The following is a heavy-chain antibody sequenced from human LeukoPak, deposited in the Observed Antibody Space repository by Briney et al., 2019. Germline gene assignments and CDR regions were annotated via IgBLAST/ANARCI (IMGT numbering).Heavy chain of an antibody. V-gene: IGHV1-58*01. J-gene: IGHJ4*02. CDR1: GFTFTSSA. CDR3: ARGLRYSYGYFH. CDR2: IVVGSGNT. Sequence: SVKVSCKASGFTFTSSAVQWVRQARGQRLEWIGWIVVGSGNTNYAQKFQGRVTITADESTSTAYMELSSLRSEDTAVYYCARGLRYSYGYFHWGQGTLVTVSS. D-gene: IGHD5-18*01.